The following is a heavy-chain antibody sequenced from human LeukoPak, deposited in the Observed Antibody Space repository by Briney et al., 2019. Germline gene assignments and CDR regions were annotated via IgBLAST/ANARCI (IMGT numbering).Heavy chain of an antibody. CDR2: IGIDSGNT. CDR3: ARDFRFAFDN. J-gene: IGHJ4*02. Sequence: LSLTCAVYGGSFTGYYWSWIRQAPGKGLEWISYIGIDSGNTHYADSVRGRFVISADRATNSVYLHMTRLRVDDTAVYYCARDFRFAFDNWGQGTLVTVSS. CDR1: GGSFTGYY. V-gene: IGHV3-11*06. D-gene: IGHD3-10*01.